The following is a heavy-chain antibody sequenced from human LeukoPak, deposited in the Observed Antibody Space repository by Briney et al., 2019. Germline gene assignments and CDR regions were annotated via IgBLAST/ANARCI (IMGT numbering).Heavy chain of an antibody. D-gene: IGHD3-22*01. CDR1: GVTSADYA. Sequence: PGRSLRLSCTASGVTSADYAMTWVRQAPGKGLEWVGFIRSKAYGGTTEYAASVKGRFTISRDDSKSIAYLQMNSLKTEDTAVYYCTGVVITRFDQWGQGTLVTVSS. CDR3: TGVVITRFDQ. CDR2: IRSKAYGGTT. V-gene: IGHV3-49*04. J-gene: IGHJ4*02.